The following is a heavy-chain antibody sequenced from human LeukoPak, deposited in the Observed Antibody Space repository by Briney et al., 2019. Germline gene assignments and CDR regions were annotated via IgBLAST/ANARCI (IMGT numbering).Heavy chain of an antibody. J-gene: IGHJ5*02. CDR1: GGSISSSSYY. Sequence: PSETLSLTCTVSGGSISSSSYYWSWIRQPPGKGLEWIGYIYYSGSTNYNPSLKSRVTISVDTSKNQFSLKLSSVTAADTAVYYCARDSHSSSWYTGRRWFDPWGQGTLVTVSS. D-gene: IGHD6-13*01. CDR2: IYYSGST. V-gene: IGHV4-61*01. CDR3: ARDSHSSSWYTGRRWFDP.